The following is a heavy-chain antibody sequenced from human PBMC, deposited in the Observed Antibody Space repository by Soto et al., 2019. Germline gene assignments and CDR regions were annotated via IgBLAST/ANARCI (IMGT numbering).Heavy chain of an antibody. CDR1: GCTFTGYG. V-gene: IGHV1-18*04. Sequence: XSVKVCFKGSGCTFTGYGSRLVRQAPGQGLEWMGWISAYNGNTNCAQKLQGRVTMTTDTSTSTAYMELRSLRSDDTAVYYCARDNGSWYPYYYGMDFWGQGTTVTVSS. CDR2: ISAYNGNT. CDR3: ARDNGSWYPYYYGMDF. D-gene: IGHD6-13*01. J-gene: IGHJ6*02.